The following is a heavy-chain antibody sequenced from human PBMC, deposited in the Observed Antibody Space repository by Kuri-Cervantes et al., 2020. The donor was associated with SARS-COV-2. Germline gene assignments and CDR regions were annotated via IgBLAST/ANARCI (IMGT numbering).Heavy chain of an antibody. Sequence: ETLSLTCAASGFTFSSYSMNWVRQAPGKGLEWVSSISSSSSYIYYADSVKGRFTISRDNAKNSLYLQMNSLRAEDTAVYYCASRRAGAAAGIWGWFDPWGQGTLVTVSS. V-gene: IGHV3-21*01. J-gene: IGHJ5*02. D-gene: IGHD6-13*01. CDR2: ISSSSSYI. CDR1: GFTFSSYS. CDR3: ASRRAGAAAGIWGWFDP.